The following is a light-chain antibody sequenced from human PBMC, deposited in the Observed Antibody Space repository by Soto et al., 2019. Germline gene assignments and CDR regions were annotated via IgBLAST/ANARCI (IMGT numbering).Light chain of an antibody. V-gene: IGLV2-14*01. CDR3: SSYTSGSSHYV. Sequence: QSALTQRASVSGSPGQSITISCSGISSDVGAYYSVSWYQHHPGKAPKLIIYGVTNRPSGVSNRFSGSKSGNTASLTISGLQAEAEADYHCSSYTSGSSHYVFGTGTKVTV. CDR2: GVT. CDR1: SSDVGAYYS. J-gene: IGLJ1*01.